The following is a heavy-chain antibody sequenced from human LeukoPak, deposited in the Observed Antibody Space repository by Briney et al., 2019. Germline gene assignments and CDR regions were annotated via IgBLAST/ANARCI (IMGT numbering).Heavy chain of an antibody. D-gene: IGHD2-15*01. Sequence: GGSLRLSCAASGFTFSSYSMNWVRQAPGKGLEWVSYISSSSSTIYYADSVKGRFTISRDNAKNSLYLQMNSLRAEDTALYYCAKPGRGYYFDYWGQGTLVTVSS. CDR1: GFTFSSYS. V-gene: IGHV3-48*04. CDR2: ISSSSSTI. J-gene: IGHJ4*02. CDR3: AKPGRGYYFDY.